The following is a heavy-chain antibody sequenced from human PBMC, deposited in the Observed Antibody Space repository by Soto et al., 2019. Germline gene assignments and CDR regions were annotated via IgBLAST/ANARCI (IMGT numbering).Heavy chain of an antibody. J-gene: IGHJ6*02. V-gene: IGHV3-21*01. CDR2: ISSRSDI. Sequence: GGSLRLSCVGSGFTFSTYSINWVRQAPGKGLEWVSSISSRSDIYYADSVKGRFTISRDNAKNSVSLQMNSLRAEDTAVYYCAREYTAWPLAYGLDVWGQGTTVTSP. CDR3: AREYTAWPLAYGLDV. D-gene: IGHD2-2*02. CDR1: GFTFSTYS.